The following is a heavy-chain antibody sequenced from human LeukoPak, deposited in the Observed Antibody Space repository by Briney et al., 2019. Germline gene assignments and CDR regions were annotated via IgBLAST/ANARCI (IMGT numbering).Heavy chain of an antibody. CDR3: ARDLDY. CDR2: ISGSSGSI. Sequence: GGSLRLSCAASGFTFSSYSMNWVRQAPGKGLEWVSYISGSSGSIYYAVSVRGRFTISRDNAKNSLSLQMNSLRAEDTAVYYCARDLDYWGQGTLVTVSS. CDR1: GFTFSSYS. V-gene: IGHV3-48*01. J-gene: IGHJ4*02.